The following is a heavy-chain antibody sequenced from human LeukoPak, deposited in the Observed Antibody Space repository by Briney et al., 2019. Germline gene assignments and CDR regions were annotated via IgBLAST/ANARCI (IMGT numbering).Heavy chain of an antibody. V-gene: IGHV5-51*01. Sequence: GEFLKISCEGSGYSFSAYWIAWVRQMPGKGLEWMGSIYPRDSEIRYSPSFQGQVTISADNSISTAYLQLSSLKASDTAMYYCARPAYSSSLSSHFDPWGQGTLVTVSS. J-gene: IGHJ5*02. CDR3: ARPAYSSSLSSHFDP. CDR2: IYPRDSEI. D-gene: IGHD6-13*01. CDR1: GYSFSAYW.